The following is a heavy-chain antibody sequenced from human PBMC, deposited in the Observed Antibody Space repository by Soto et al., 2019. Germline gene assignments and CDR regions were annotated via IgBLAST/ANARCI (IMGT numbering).Heavy chain of an antibody. Sequence: ASVKVSCKASGYTFTSYGISWVRQAPGQGLEWMGRISAYNGNTNYAQKLQGRVTMTTDTSTSTAYMELRSLRSDDTAVYYCARHWGEYCGRTPYWYFDLWGRGTLVTVSS. V-gene: IGHV1-18*01. J-gene: IGHJ2*01. CDR1: GYTFTSYG. CDR3: ARHWGEYCGRTPYWYFDL. CDR2: ISAYNGNT. D-gene: IGHD2-21*01.